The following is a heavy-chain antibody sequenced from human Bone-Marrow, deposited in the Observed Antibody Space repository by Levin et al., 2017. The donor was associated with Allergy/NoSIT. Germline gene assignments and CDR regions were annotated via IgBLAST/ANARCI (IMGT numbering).Heavy chain of an antibody. CDR1: GFSLSTSGVG. Sequence: QTLSLTCTFSGFSLSTSGVGVGWIRQPPGKALEWLALIYWDDDKRYSPSLKSRLTITKDTSKNQVVLTMTNMDPVDTATYYCAHRGYYDSSGYYRRYYFDYWGQGTLVTVSS. V-gene: IGHV2-5*02. CDR3: AHRGYYDSSGYYRRYYFDY. CDR2: IYWDDDK. D-gene: IGHD3-22*01. J-gene: IGHJ4*02.